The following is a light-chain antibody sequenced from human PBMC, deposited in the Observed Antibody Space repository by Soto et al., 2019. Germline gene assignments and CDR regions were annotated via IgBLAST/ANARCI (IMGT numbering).Light chain of an antibody. V-gene: IGKV3-20*01. CDR1: QSVSSNY. J-gene: IGKJ1*01. CDR2: GAS. CDR3: QQYGSSPRT. Sequence: ELVLTQSPGTLSLSPGERATLSCRASQSVSSNYLAWYQQKSGQAPRLLIYGASSRATGIPDRFSGSGSGTDFTLTISRLEPEDFAVYYCQQYGSSPRTFGQGTKV.